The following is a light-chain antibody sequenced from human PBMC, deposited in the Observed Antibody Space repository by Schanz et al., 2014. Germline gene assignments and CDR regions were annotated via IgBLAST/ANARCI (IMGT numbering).Light chain of an antibody. Sequence: HSALTQPRSVSGSPGQSVTISCTGASSDVGGYNYVSWYQQHPGKAPKLIIYDVSRRPSGVPDRFSGSKSGNTASLTISGLQAEDEADYYCCSYAGNYTRVFGGGTKLPVL. CDR3: CSYAGNYTRV. J-gene: IGLJ2*01. CDR1: SSDVGGYNY. CDR2: DVS. V-gene: IGLV2-11*01.